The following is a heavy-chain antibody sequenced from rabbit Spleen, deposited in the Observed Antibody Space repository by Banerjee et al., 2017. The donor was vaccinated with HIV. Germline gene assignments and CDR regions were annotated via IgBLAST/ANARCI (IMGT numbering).Heavy chain of an antibody. CDR2: IYAGSSGFT. CDR3: ARDTSSSFSSYGMDL. V-gene: IGHV1S40*01. CDR1: GVSFSSDYY. Sequence: QSLEESGGDLVKPGASLTLTCTASGVSFSSDYYMCWVRQAPGKGLEWIACIYAGSSGFTYFATWAKGRFTCSKTSSTTVTLQMTRLTAADTATYFCARDTSSSFSSYGMDLWGQGTLVTVS. D-gene: IGHD1-1*01. J-gene: IGHJ6*01.